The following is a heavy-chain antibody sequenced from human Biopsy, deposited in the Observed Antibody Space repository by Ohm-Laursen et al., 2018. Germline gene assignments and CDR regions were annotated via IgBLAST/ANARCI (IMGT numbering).Heavy chain of an antibody. V-gene: IGHV4-61*01. D-gene: IGHD3-3*01. Sequence: GTLSLTCSVSGGSLSSSTYYWSWIRQPPGKGLEWIGYISDTGTTNYNPSLRGRVAMSVDTSKNQFSLQLTSVTAADTAMFFCARLFRLDDYWNDDPPDGFDVWGQGTMVTVSS. J-gene: IGHJ3*01. CDR2: ISDTGTT. CDR1: GGSLSSSTYY. CDR3: ARLFRLDDYWNDDPPDGFDV.